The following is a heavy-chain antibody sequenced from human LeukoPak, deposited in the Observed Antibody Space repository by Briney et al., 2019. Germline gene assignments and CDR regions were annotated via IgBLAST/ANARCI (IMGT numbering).Heavy chain of an antibody. CDR2: INHSGST. CDR1: GGSFSGYY. Sequence: SETLSLTCAVYGGSFSGYYWSWIRQPPGKGLEWIGEINHSGSTNYNPSLKSRVAISVDTSKNQFSLKLSTVTAADTAVYYCARGRASYYNYYMDVWGKGTTVTVSS. J-gene: IGHJ6*03. CDR3: ARGRASYYNYYMDV. V-gene: IGHV4-34*01.